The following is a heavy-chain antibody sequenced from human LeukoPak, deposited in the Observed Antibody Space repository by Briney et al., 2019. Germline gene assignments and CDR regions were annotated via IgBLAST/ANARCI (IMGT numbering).Heavy chain of an antibody. CDR3: ARDTFGYCSSTSCYASDY. J-gene: IGHJ4*02. Sequence: ASVKVSCKASGYTFTGYYMHWVRQAPGQGLEWMGWINPNSGGTNYAQKFQGRVTMTRDTSISTAYMELSRLRSDDTAVYYCARDTFGYCSSTSCYASDYWGQGTLVTVSS. D-gene: IGHD2-2*01. CDR2: INPNSGGT. CDR1: GYTFTGYY. V-gene: IGHV1-2*02.